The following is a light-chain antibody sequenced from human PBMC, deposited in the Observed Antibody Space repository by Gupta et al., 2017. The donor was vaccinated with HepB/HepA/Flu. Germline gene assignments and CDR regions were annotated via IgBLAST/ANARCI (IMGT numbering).Light chain of an antibody. J-gene: IGKJ1*01. V-gene: IGKV1-16*02. CDR1: RGSSNF. CDR3: HQYNSYPRT. Sequence: DVQMMQSPPSLSAAVGDKVPITCRANRGSSNFLAWFQQNPGKAPQFLIYSASTLHTVVPSKFSGSGSGADFTLTIAGLQPEDVATYYCHQYNSYPRTFGQGTKVEIK. CDR2: SAS.